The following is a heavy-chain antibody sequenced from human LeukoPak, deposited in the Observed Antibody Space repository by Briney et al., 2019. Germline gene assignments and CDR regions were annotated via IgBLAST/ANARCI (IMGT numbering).Heavy chain of an antibody. CDR3: ADLGYYNYGMDV. CDR1: GGSISITTYY. Sequence: PSETLSLTCTVSGGSISITTYYWGWIRQPPGKGLEWIGTIYFSGSTYYNPSLKRRVTISEDTSKNQFSLTMSSVTAADTAVYYCADLGYYNYGMDVWGQGTTVTVSS. D-gene: IGHD3-3*01. J-gene: IGHJ6*02. CDR2: IYFSGST. V-gene: IGHV4-39*01.